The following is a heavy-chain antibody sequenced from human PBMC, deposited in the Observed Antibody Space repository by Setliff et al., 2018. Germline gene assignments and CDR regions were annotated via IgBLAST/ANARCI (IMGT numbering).Heavy chain of an antibody. J-gene: IGHJ6*03. V-gene: IGHV4-34*01. CDR3: ARGNGGRAVAGPGVSYYYYYMDV. CDR1: GDSFSDYY. D-gene: IGHD6-19*01. CDR2: INHRGST. Sequence: PSETLSLTCAVYGDSFSDYYWSWIRQPPGKGLEWIEEINHRGSTNYSPSLRSRVTMSVDTSKNQFSLKLTSVTAADTAVYYCARGNGGRAVAGPGVSYYYYYMDVWGKGTTVTVSS.